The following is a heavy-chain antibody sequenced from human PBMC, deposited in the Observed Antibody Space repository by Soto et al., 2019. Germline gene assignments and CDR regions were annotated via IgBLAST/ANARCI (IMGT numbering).Heavy chain of an antibody. Sequence: GGSLRLSCAASGFTFNTYAVTWVRQAPGKGLEWVSRISDSGDSTNYAESVKGRFTISSDNSENTLYLQMSALRAEDTAVYYCAKSRIYPPNPSDHSGQGPLVTLSS. V-gene: IGHV3-23*01. CDR2: ISDSGDST. CDR1: GFTFNTYA. CDR3: AKSRIYPPNPSDH. D-gene: IGHD2-15*01. J-gene: IGHJ4*02.